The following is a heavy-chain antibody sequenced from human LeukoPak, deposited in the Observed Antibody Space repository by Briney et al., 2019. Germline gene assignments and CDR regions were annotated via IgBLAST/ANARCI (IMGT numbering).Heavy chain of an antibody. Sequence: ASVKVSCKASGYTFTSYYMHWVRQAPGQGLEWMGIINPSGGSTSYAQKFQGRVTITADESTSTAYMELSSLRSEDTAVYYCASGETYYDILTGFYAFDIWGQGTMVTVSS. CDR3: ASGETYYDILTGFYAFDI. V-gene: IGHV1-46*01. CDR1: GYTFTSYY. D-gene: IGHD3-9*01. CDR2: INPSGGST. J-gene: IGHJ3*02.